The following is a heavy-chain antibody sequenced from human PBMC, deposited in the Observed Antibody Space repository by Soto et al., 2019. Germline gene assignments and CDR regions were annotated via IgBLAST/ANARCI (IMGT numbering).Heavy chain of an antibody. CDR3: ARVGNSSGLGY. V-gene: IGHV3-74*01. CDR2: INSDGSST. D-gene: IGHD6-19*01. J-gene: IGHJ4*02. CDR1: GFTFSTYW. Sequence: GGSLRLSCAASGFTFSTYWIHWVRQAPGKGLVWVARINSDGSSTSYADSVKGRFTISRDNAKNTLYLQMNSLRADDTAVYYCARVGNSSGLGYWGQGTLVTVSS.